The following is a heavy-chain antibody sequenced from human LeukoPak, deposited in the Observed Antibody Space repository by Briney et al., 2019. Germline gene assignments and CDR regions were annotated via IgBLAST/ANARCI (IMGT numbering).Heavy chain of an antibody. CDR3: AKDPDTGIAVAGPDY. V-gene: IGHV3-33*06. CDR1: GFTFSSYG. J-gene: IGHJ4*02. CDR2: IWYDGSNK. Sequence: PGGSLRLSCAASGFTFSSYGMHWVRQAPGKGLEWGAVIWYDGSNKYYADSVKGRFTISRDNSKNTLYLQMNSLRAEDTAVYYCAKDPDTGIAVAGPDYWGQGTLVTVSS. D-gene: IGHD6-19*01.